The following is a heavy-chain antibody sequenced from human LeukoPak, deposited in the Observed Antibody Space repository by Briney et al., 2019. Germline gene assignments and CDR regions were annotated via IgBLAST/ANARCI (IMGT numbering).Heavy chain of an antibody. CDR2: IFYSGST. D-gene: IGHD3-22*01. V-gene: IGHV4-39*07. J-gene: IGHJ3*02. Sequence: SETLFLTCTVSGGSINSNNYYWGWIRQPPGKGLEWIGNIFYSGSTYYNPSLKSRVTISVDTSKNQFSLKLKSVTAADTAVYYCASDLEIVVVIHAFHIWGQGTMVTVSS. CDR1: GGSINSNNYY. CDR3: ASDLEIVVVIHAFHI.